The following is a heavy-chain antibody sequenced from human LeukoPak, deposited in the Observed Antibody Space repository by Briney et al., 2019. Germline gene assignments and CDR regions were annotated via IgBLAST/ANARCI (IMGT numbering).Heavy chain of an antibody. Sequence: GGSLRLSCAASGFTFSSYAMHWVRQAPGKGLEWVAVISYDGSNKYYADSVKGRFTISRDNSKNTLYLQMNSLRAEDTAVYYCAKRTTWIANWYYFDYWGQGTLVTVSS. CDR1: GFTFSSYA. CDR3: AKRTTWIANWYYFDY. J-gene: IGHJ4*02. D-gene: IGHD2-21*01. CDR2: ISYDGSNK. V-gene: IGHV3-30-3*01.